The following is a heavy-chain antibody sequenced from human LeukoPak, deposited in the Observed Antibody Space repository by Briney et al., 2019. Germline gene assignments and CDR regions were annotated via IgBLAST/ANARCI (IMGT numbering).Heavy chain of an antibody. CDR1: GFTFSSYE. J-gene: IGHJ4*02. CDR2: ISSSGSTI. CDR3: ARDSTTRGYSGLFDS. V-gene: IGHV3-48*03. Sequence: PGGSLRLSCAASGFTFSSYEMNWVRQAPGKGLEWVSYISSSGSTIYYADSVKGRFTISRDNAKNSLYLQMNSLRAEDTAVYYCARDSTTRGYSGLFDSWGQGTLVTVSS. D-gene: IGHD1-26*01.